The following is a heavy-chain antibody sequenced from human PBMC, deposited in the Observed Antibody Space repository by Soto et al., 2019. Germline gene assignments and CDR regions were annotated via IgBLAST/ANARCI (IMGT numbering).Heavy chain of an antibody. V-gene: IGHV3-23*01. J-gene: IGHJ4*02. CDR3: AKYPGIAVACTLDY. D-gene: IGHD6-19*01. CDR1: GFSLSSYA. CDR2: ISGSGGST. Sequence: GGSLRLSCAASGFSLSSYAISCVRKTPGKGLEWDSAISGSGGSTYYADSVKGRFTTSSDNSKNTLYLQLNSLIAENTAIYYCAKYPGIAVACTLDYWGQGTLVTVSS.